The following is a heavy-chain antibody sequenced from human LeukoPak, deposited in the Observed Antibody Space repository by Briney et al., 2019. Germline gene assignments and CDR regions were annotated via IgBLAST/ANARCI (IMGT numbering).Heavy chain of an antibody. Sequence: GASVKVSCKASGYTFTSYYIHWVRQAPGQGLEWMGIINPSGGSTSYAQKFQGRVAMTRDTATSIVYMELSSLRSEDTAVYYCARGLSVSTMMVVVAPFQHWGQGTLVTVSS. J-gene: IGHJ1*01. D-gene: IGHD3-22*01. V-gene: IGHV1-46*01. CDR1: GYTFTSYY. CDR3: ARGLSVSTMMVVVAPFQH. CDR2: INPSGGST.